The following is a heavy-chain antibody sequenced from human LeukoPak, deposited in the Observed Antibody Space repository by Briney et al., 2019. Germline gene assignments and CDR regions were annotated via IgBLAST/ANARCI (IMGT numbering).Heavy chain of an antibody. J-gene: IGHJ6*02. D-gene: IGHD1-7*01. CDR1: GFTFSSYS. V-gene: IGHV3-48*01. CDR2: ISRSSSTI. Sequence: QPGGSLRLSCAASGFTFSSYSINWVRQAPGKGLEWVSHISRSSSTIYYADSVKGRFTISRDDAQHSLYLQMNSLRAEDTAVYYCAKGTRTTGGGKYYYYGMDVWGQGTTVTVSS. CDR3: AKGTRTTGGGKYYYYGMDV.